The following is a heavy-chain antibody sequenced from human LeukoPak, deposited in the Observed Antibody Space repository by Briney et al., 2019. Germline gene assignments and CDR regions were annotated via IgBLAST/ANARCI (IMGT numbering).Heavy chain of an antibody. CDR2: IKQDGSEK. D-gene: IGHD3-22*01. J-gene: IGHJ4*02. V-gene: IGHV3-7*01. CDR3: ARDGLYYYDSSDDAFGY. CDR1: GFTFSSYW. Sequence: GGSLRLSCAASGFTFSSYWMSWVRQAPGKGLEWVANIKQDGSEKYYVDSVKGRLTISRDNAKNSLYLQMNSLRAEDTAVYYCARDGLYYYDSSDDAFGYWGQGTLVTVSS.